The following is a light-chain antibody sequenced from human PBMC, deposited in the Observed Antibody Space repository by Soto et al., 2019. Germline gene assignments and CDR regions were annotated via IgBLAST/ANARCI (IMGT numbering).Light chain of an antibody. V-gene: IGKV1-9*01. CDR1: QGIGSY. CDR2: AAS. J-gene: IGKJ5*01. CDR3: QQLDSYPIT. Sequence: IQLTQSPSSLSASVGDRVTITCRASQGIGSYLAWYQLKPGKAPKLLIYAASTLQSGVPSRFSGTGSGTDFTLTISSLQPEDFATYYCQQLDSYPITCGQGTRLEIK.